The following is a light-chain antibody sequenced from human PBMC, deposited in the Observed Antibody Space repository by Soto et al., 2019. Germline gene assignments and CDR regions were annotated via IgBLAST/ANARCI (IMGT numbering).Light chain of an antibody. J-gene: IGKJ1*01. V-gene: IGKV1-5*01. CDR3: QQYSDYSGT. CDR2: DAS. CDR1: QSIGNW. Sequence: DIQMTQSPSTLSASVGDRVTMTCRASQSIGNWLAWYQQKAGKAPKVLIYDASTLESGVPSRFSGSGSGTQFTLTISSLQTEDSATYYCQQYSDYSGTFGQGTKVDIK.